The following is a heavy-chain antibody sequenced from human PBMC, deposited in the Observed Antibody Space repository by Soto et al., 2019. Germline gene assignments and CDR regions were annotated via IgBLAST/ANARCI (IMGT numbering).Heavy chain of an antibody. CDR1: GYTCINYG. Sequence: QEDLEQSGGEVKKPGASVKVSCKASGYTCINYGITWVRQAPGQGLAWMGWINPSNGNTNYAQNLAGRVTVTADISTTTAYMELRSLTSGDTAVYYCARVNFGNAFEIWGQGTLVTFSS. CDR2: INPSNGNT. J-gene: IGHJ3*02. V-gene: IGHV1-18*01. D-gene: IGHD3-10*01. CDR3: ARVNFGNAFEI.